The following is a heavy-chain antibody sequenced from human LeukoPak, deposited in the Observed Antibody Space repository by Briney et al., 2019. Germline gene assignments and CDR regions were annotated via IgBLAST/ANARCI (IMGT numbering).Heavy chain of an antibody. CDR2: INHSGST. CDR3: ARFRNRMVRGRHFDY. CDR1: GGSFSGYY. D-gene: IGHD3-10*01. Sequence: NPSETLSLTCAVYGGSFSGYYWSWIRQPPGKGLEWIGEINHSGSTNYNPSLKSRVTISVDTSKNQFSLKLSSVTAADTAVYYCARFRNRMVRGRHFDYWGQGTLVTVSS. V-gene: IGHV4-34*01. J-gene: IGHJ4*02.